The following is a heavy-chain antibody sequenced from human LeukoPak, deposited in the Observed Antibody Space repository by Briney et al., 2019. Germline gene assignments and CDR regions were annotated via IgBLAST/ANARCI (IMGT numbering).Heavy chain of an antibody. J-gene: IGHJ2*01. Sequence: GGSLRLSCAASGFTFSSYSMNWVRQPPGKGPEWVSYISSDDTTIYYADSVKGRFTISRGNAKNSLYLQMNSLRDEDTAVYYCARDMWAPKWYFDLWGRGTLVTVSS. V-gene: IGHV3-48*02. D-gene: IGHD1-26*01. CDR2: ISSDDTTI. CDR1: GFTFSSYS. CDR3: ARDMWAPKWYFDL.